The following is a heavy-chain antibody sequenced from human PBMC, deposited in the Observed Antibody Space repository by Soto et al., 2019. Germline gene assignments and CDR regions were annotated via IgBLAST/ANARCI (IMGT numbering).Heavy chain of an antibody. V-gene: IGHV3-30-3*01. Sequence: QVPVVESGGGVVQPGRSLRLSCAASGFTFSRTAIHWVRQAPGKGLEWVAVISYDGSMQTYAESVKGRFTISRDNSKNTLYLQMNSLTPEDTAVYYCAKANDILTGYYFDYWGQGTLVTVSS. J-gene: IGHJ4*02. CDR2: ISYDGSMQ. CDR1: GFTFSRTA. D-gene: IGHD3-9*01. CDR3: AKANDILTGYYFDY.